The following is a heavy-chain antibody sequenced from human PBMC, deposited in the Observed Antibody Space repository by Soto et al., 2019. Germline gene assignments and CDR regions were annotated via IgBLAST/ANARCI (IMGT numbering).Heavy chain of an antibody. CDR2: IYPGDSDT. Sequence: GESLKISCKGSGYSFTSYWIGWVRQMPGKGLEWMGIIYPGDSDTRYSPSFQGQVTISADKSISTAYLQWSSLKASDTAMYYCARSITMVRGVPSYYYYGMDVWGQGTTVTVSS. V-gene: IGHV5-51*01. CDR1: GYSFTSYW. D-gene: IGHD3-10*01. J-gene: IGHJ6*02. CDR3: ARSITMVRGVPSYYYYGMDV.